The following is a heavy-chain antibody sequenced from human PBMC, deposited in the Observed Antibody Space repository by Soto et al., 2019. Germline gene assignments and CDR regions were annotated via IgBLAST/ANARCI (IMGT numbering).Heavy chain of an antibody. V-gene: IGHV4-59*08. CDR1: GGSIRDYY. CDR3: ARHLPYCGGDCYSLDY. D-gene: IGHD2-21*02. Sequence: PSETLSLTCTVSGGSIRDYYWSWIRQPPWKGLEWIGYIYYTGTTKYNPSLKSRVTISVDSSKNQFSLKLDSVTAADTAVYYCARHLPYCGGDCYSLDYWGQGTLVTVSS. J-gene: IGHJ4*02. CDR2: IYYTGTT.